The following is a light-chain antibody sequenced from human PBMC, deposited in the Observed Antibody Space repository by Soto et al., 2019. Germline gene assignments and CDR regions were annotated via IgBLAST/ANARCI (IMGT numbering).Light chain of an antibody. CDR1: SSNIGAGYD. J-gene: IGLJ1*01. V-gene: IGLV1-40*01. CDR3: QSYDSSLSGYV. CDR2: INI. Sequence: QSALTQPPSVSGAPGQRVTISCTGSSSNIGAGYDVHWYQQLPGAAPKLLIFININRPSGAPDRFSGSKSGTSASLAITGLRAEDEADYYCQSYDSSLSGYVFGTGTKVTVL.